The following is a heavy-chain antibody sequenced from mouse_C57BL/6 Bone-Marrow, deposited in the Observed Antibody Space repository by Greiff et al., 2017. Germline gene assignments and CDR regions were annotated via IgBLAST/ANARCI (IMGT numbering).Heavy chain of an antibody. CDR2: IHPNSGST. CDR3: ARITTVVASFDD. J-gene: IGHJ2*01. Sequence: QVQLQQPGAELVKPGASVKLSCKASGYTFTSYWMHWVKQRPGQGLEWIGMIHPNSGSTNYNEKFKSKATLTVDKSSSTAYMQLSSLTSEDSAVYYCARITTVVASFDDWGQGTTLTVSS. V-gene: IGHV1-64*01. CDR1: GYTFTSYW. D-gene: IGHD1-1*01.